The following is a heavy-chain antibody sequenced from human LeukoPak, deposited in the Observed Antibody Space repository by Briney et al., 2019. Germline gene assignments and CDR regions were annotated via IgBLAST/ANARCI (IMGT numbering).Heavy chain of an antibody. V-gene: IGHV3-30*18. D-gene: IGHD2-15*01. CDR1: GLTFSSYG. CDR3: AKDDRWKPADYYYYYMDV. J-gene: IGHJ6*03. Sequence: PGGSLRLSCVASGLTFSSYGMHWVRQAPGKGLEWVAVISYDGSNKYYADSVRGRFTISRDNSKNTLYLQMNSLRAEDTAVYYCAKDDRWKPADYYYYYMDVWGKGTTVTVSS. CDR2: ISYDGSNK.